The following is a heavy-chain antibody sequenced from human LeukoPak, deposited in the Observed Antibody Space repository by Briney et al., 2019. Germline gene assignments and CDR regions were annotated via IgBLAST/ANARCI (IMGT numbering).Heavy chain of an antibody. CDR3: ARSPGEVVNPEYAFDI. D-gene: IGHD3-10*01. CDR1: GFTFSSYA. J-gene: IGHJ3*02. CDR2: ISSNGGST. Sequence: PGGSLRLSCAASGFTFSSYAMHWVRQAPGNGLEYVSTISSNGGSTYYANSVKGRFTISRDNSKNTLYLQMGSLRAEDMAVYYCARSPGEVVNPEYAFDIWGQGTMVTVSS. V-gene: IGHV3-64*01.